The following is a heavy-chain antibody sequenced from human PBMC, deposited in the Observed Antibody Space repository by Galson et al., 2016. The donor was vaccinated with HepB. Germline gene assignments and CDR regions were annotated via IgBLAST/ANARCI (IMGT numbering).Heavy chain of an antibody. V-gene: IGHV3-23*01. CDR1: GFTFSSYT. D-gene: IGHD2-2*02. J-gene: IGHJ6*02. CDR2: VSGSGDGT. Sequence: SLRLSCAASGFTFSSYTVSWVRQSPGGGLEWVSAVSGSGDGTYYAESVKGRLTISRDNSKNTVFLQMNSLRAEDTAVYYCAKTAGDWYCTTTRCYNYGMDVWGQGTTVTVSS. CDR3: AKTAGDWYCTTTRCYNYGMDV.